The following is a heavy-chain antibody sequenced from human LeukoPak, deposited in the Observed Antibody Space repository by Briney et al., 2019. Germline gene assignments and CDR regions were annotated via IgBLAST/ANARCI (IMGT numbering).Heavy chain of an antibody. D-gene: IGHD2-2*01. CDR2: ISAYNGNT. CDR3: ARDQEVVVVPAATKVYYYYYGMDV. J-gene: IGHJ6*02. Sequence: ASVKVSCKASGYTFTSYGIRWVRQAPGQGLEWMGWISAYNGNTNYAQKLQGRVTMTTGTSTSTAYMELRSLRSDDTAVYYCARDQEVVVVPAATKVYYYYYGMDVWGQGTTVTVSS. V-gene: IGHV1-18*01. CDR1: GYTFTSYG.